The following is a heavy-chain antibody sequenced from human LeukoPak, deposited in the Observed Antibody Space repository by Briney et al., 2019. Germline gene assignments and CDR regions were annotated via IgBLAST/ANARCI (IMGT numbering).Heavy chain of an antibody. CDR3: ARDKGTVATYYYYMDV. V-gene: IGHV1-18*01. D-gene: IGHD6-19*01. J-gene: IGHJ6*03. CDR2: ISAHNGNT. CDR1: GYTFTSYG. Sequence: ASAKVSCKASGYTFTSYGISWVRQAPGQGLEWMGWISAHNGNTNYEEKVQGRVTMTTDTSTSTAYMELRSLRSDDTAVYYCARDKGTVATYYYYMDVWGKGTTVTVSS.